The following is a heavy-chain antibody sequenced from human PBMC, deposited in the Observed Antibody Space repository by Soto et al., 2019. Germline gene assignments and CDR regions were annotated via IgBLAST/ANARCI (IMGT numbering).Heavy chain of an antibody. CDR2: INHSGST. CDR1: GGSFSGYS. Sequence: SETLSLTCAVYGGSFSGYSWSWVRQPPGKGLEWIGEINHSGSTNYNPSLKSRVTISVDTSKNQFSLKLSSVTAADTAVYYCARETDYGGAFRDYYYGMDVWGQGTTVTVSS. CDR3: ARETDYGGAFRDYYYGMDV. V-gene: IGHV4-34*01. D-gene: IGHD4-17*01. J-gene: IGHJ6*02.